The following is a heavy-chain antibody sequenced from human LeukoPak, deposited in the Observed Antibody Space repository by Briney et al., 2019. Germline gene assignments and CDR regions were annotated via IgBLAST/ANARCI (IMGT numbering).Heavy chain of an antibody. J-gene: IGHJ6*03. CDR1: GCTFSSYA. Sequence: GSSVKVSCKASGCTFSSYAINWVRQATGQGLEWMGWMNPNSGNTGYAQKFQGRVTITRNTSISTAYMELSSLRSEDTAVYYCARATYGDYALLYYYYYNMDVWGKGTTVTVSS. CDR2: MNPNSGNT. CDR3: ARATYGDYALLYYYYYNMDV. D-gene: IGHD4-17*01. V-gene: IGHV1-8*03.